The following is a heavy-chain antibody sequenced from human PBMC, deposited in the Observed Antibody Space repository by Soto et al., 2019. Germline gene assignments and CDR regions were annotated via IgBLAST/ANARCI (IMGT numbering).Heavy chain of an antibody. CDR3: TRSGGSYSFGY. V-gene: IGHV3-73*02. Sequence: EVQLVESGGGLAQPGESLKLSCAASGFTLSGSAVHWVRQASGKGLEWVGRIRSKTHNYATDYIASVKGRFTMSRDDSNNTAYLQMNGLKTDDTAVYYCTRSGGSYSFGYWGQGTLVTVSS. CDR1: GFTLSGSA. CDR2: IRSKTHNYAT. D-gene: IGHD1-26*01. J-gene: IGHJ4*02.